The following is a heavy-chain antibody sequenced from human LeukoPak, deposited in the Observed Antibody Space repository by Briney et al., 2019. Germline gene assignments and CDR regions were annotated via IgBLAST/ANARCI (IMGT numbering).Heavy chain of an antibody. Sequence: GESLKISCKGSGYSFTSYWIGWVRQMPGKGLEWMGIIYPGDSDTRYSPSFQGQVTIPADKSISTAYLQWSSLKASDTAMYYCARRGKQLGNYYYYYMDVWGKGTTVTVSS. J-gene: IGHJ6*03. D-gene: IGHD6-13*01. CDR3: ARRGKQLGNYYYYYMDV. CDR1: GYSFTSYW. V-gene: IGHV5-51*01. CDR2: IYPGDSDT.